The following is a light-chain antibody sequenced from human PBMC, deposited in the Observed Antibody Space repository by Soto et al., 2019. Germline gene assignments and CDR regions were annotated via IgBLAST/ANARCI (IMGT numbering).Light chain of an antibody. CDR1: SSDIGGYNY. CDR2: EVT. V-gene: IGLV2-14*01. CDR3: SSYSSKTPPYV. Sequence: QSALAQPASVSGSPGQSITISCTGGSSDIGGYNYVSWYQQHPGRAPRLLILEVTNRPSGVPARFSGSKSGNTASLIIRGLQAEDEADYFCSSYSSKTPPYVFGTGTKVTVL. J-gene: IGLJ1*01.